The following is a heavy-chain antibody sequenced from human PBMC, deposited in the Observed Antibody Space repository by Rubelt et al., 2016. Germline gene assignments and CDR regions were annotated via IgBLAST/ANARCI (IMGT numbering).Heavy chain of an antibody. CDR2: INHSGST. CDR1: GGSFSGYY. Sequence: QVQLQQWGAGLLKPSETLSLTCAVYGGSFSGYYWSWIRQPPGKGLEWIGEINHSGSTNYNPSLKSRVPISVDTSKNQCALKLSSVTAADTAVYYCARGPSVVVPAAIRYFDLWGRGTLVTVSS. CDR3: ARGPSVVVPAAIRYFDL. V-gene: IGHV4-34*01. D-gene: IGHD2-2*02. J-gene: IGHJ2*01.